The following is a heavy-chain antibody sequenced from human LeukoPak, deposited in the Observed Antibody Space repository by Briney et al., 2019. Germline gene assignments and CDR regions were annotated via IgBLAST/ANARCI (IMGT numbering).Heavy chain of an antibody. Sequence: PGGSLRLSCAASGFTFSNAWMSWVRQAPGKGLEWVGRIKSKTDGGTTDYAAPVKGRFTISRDDSKNTLYLQMNSLKTEDTAVYYCTTDYHYDILTGRLGMDVWGKGTTVTVSS. V-gene: IGHV3-15*01. CDR3: TTDYHYDILTGRLGMDV. CDR2: IKSKTDGGTT. D-gene: IGHD3-9*01. CDR1: GFTFSNAW. J-gene: IGHJ6*04.